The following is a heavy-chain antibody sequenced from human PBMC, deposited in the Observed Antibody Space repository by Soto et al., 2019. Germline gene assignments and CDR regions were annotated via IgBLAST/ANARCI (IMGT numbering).Heavy chain of an antibody. Sequence: QLQLQESGPGLVKPSETLSLTCTVSGGSISSSSYYWGWIRQPPGKGLEWIGSIYYSGSTYYNPSLKSRVTISVHTSKNQFSLKLSSVTAADTAVYYCARRTLGYCSGGSCYSDGWFDPWGQGTLVTVSS. CDR3: ARRTLGYCSGGSCYSDGWFDP. CDR1: GGSISSSSYY. CDR2: IYYSGST. J-gene: IGHJ5*02. V-gene: IGHV4-39*01. D-gene: IGHD2-15*01.